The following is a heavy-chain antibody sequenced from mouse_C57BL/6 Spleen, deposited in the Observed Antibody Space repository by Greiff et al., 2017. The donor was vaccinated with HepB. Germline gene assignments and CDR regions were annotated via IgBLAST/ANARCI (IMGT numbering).Heavy chain of an antibody. V-gene: IGHV1-19*01. D-gene: IGHD2-1*01. CDR3: ARRGNYDDWYFDV. CDR1: GYTFTDYY. Sequence: EVQLQQSGPVLVKPGASVKMSCKASGYTFTDYYMNWVKQSHGKSLEWIGVINPYNGGTSYNQKFKGKATLTVDKSSSTAYMELNSLTSEDSAVYYCARRGNYDDWYFDVWGTGTTVTVSS. J-gene: IGHJ1*03. CDR2: INPYNGGT.